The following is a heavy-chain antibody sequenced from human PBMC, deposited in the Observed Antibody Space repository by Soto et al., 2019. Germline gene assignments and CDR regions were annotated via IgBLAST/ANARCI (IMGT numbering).Heavy chain of an antibody. D-gene: IGHD2-15*01. CDR2: MNPNSGNT. CDR1: GYTFTSYD. J-gene: IGHJ2*01. Sequence: ASVKVSCKASGYTFTSYDINWVRQATGQGLEWMGWMNPNSGNTGYAQKFQGRVTMTRNTSISTAYMELSSLRSEDTAVYYCARGGYCSGGSFYGDWYFDLWGRGTMVTVSS. CDR3: ARGGYCSGGSFYGDWYFDL. V-gene: IGHV1-8*01.